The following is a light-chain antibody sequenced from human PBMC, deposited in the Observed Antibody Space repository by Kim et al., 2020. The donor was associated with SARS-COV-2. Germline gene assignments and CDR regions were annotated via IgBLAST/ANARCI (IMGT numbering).Light chain of an antibody. CDR3: HQSAGPYT. CDR1: QHIGSA. V-gene: IGKV6-21*02. J-gene: IGKJ2*01. CDR2: YTT. Sequence: SVKPKEKVTMTSRASQHIGSALHWYQQKPDQSPNLLSKYTTQSISGGPSRFSGSGFGTDFTLTINGLETEDAATYYCHQSAGPYTFGQGTKLEI.